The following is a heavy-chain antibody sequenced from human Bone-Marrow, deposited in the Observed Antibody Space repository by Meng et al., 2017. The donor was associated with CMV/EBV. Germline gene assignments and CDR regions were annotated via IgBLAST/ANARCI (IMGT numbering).Heavy chain of an antibody. CDR2: ILHSVNT. Sequence: VSGGSISSALWWTWCRQPPGNGLEWLGEILHSVNTNYNPSLTSRVTISVDKSKNQFSLNLSPVTAADTAVYYCARDLTVVRGVLDYWSQGTLVTVSS. V-gene: IGHV4-4*02. CDR3: ARDLTVVRGVLDY. D-gene: IGHD3-10*01. CDR1: GGSISSALW. J-gene: IGHJ4*02.